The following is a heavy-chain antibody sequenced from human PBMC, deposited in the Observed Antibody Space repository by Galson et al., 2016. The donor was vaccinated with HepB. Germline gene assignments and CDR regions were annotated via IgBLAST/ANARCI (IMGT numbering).Heavy chain of an antibody. CDR2: IDPSDSYT. D-gene: IGHD4-17*01. Sequence: QSGAEVKKPGESLRISCKGSGYSFTSYWISWVRQMPGKGLEWMGSIDPSDSYTNYSPSFQGHVTISADKSVSTAYLQWSSLKASDTAMYYCARHIAVTTWFDSWGLGTLVTVSS. CDR1: GYSFTSYW. J-gene: IGHJ5*01. V-gene: IGHV5-10-1*01. CDR3: ARHIAVTTWFDS.